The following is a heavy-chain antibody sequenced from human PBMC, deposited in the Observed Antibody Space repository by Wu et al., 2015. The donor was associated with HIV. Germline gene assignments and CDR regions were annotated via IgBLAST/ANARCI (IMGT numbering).Heavy chain of an antibody. Sequence: QDQLVQSGAEVKKPGSSVKISCKASGNTFNAINWLRQAPGQGLEWMGGIIPLFSTTEYAHIFQGRVTITTDESTSTAYMRLSSLTSADTAVYYCATPRSPGFSSAWPTYFDYWGQGTLVTVSS. CDR3: ATPRSPGFSSAWPTYFDY. D-gene: IGHD6-19*01. CDR2: IIPLFSTT. CDR1: GNTFNA. V-gene: IGHV1-69*05. J-gene: IGHJ4*02.